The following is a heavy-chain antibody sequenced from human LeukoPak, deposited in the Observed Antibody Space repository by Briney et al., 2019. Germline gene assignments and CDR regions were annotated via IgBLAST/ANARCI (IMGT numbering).Heavy chain of an antibody. V-gene: IGHV3-30*18. Sequence: LTGGSLRLSCAASGFTFSSYGMHWVRQAPGKGLEWVAVISYDGSNKYYADSVKGRFTISRDNSKNTLYPQMNSLRAEDTAVYYCAKDLGDYGGNSDLNYWGQGTLVTVSS. J-gene: IGHJ4*02. CDR1: GFTFSSYG. CDR2: ISYDGSNK. D-gene: IGHD4-23*01. CDR3: AKDLGDYGGNSDLNY.